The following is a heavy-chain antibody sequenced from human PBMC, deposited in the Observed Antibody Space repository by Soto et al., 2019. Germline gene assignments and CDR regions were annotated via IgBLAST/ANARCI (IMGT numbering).Heavy chain of an antibody. CDR2: INAGNGNT. V-gene: IGHV1-3*01. Sequence: QVQLVQSGAEVKKPGASVKVSCKDSGYTFTSYAMHWVRQAPGQRLEWMGWINAGNGNTKYSQKFQGRVTITRDTSASPAYMELSSLRSEDTSVYYCARTSGYYFFDYWGQGTLVTVSS. J-gene: IGHJ4*02. D-gene: IGHD3-3*01. CDR1: GYTFTSYA. CDR3: ARTSGYYFFDY.